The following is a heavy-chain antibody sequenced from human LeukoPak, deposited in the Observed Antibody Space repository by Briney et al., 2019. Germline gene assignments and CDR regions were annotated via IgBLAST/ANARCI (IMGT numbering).Heavy chain of an antibody. CDR1: GYTFTGYY. CDR3: ARGVVPAAWTTFDY. V-gene: IGHV1-2*02. D-gene: IGHD2-2*01. Sequence: ASVKVSCKASGYTFTGYYMHWVRQAPGQGLEWMGWINPNSGGTNYAQKFQGRVTMTRDTSISTAYMELSRLRSDDTAVYYCARGVVPAAWTTFDYWGQGTLVTVSS. CDR2: INPNSGGT. J-gene: IGHJ4*02.